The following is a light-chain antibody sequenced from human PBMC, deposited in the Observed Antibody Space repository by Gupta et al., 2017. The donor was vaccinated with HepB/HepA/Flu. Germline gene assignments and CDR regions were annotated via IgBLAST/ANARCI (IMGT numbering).Light chain of an antibody. CDR3: QQRSNLYT. J-gene: IGKJ2*01. V-gene: IGKV3-11*01. CDR2: DAS. Sequence: EIVLTQSPATLSLSPGERATRSCRASQSVSIYLAWYQQKPGQAPRLLIYDASNRATGIPARFSGSGSGTDFTLTISSRETEDFALYYCQQRSNLYTFGQGTKLEIK. CDR1: QSVSIY.